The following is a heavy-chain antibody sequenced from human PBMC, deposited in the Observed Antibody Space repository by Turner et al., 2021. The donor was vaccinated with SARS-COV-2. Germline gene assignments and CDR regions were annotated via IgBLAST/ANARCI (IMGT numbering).Heavy chain of an antibody. V-gene: IGHV4-39*01. Sequence: LQLQASVPRPVKPPETLSHTSAVSGRHINNPLYSWGWIRQPPGKGLEWIGSVFHTGSTYYKSSLKRRVARSIDASKNHFSLRLNSVTAADTAVYYCARHEVNSYDASGYYTSPWGQGILVTVSS. CDR2: VFHTGST. CDR3: ARHEVNSYDASGYYTSP. CDR1: GRHINNPLYS. D-gene: IGHD3-22*01. J-gene: IGHJ5*02.